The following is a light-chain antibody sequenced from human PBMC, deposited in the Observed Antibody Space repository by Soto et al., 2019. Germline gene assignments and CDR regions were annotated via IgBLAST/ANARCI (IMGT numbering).Light chain of an antibody. CDR3: ISYIPSTTTHWV. CDR2: EVY. J-gene: IGLJ3*02. CDR1: NTDVGGYDH. Sequence: QSALTQPASVSGSPGQSITISCIGTNTDVGGYDHVSWYQHHPGKAPKMLIFEVYNRPSGISDRFSGSKSGDTASLTISGLQAEDEADYYCISYIPSTTTHWVFGGGTKLTVL. V-gene: IGLV2-14*01.